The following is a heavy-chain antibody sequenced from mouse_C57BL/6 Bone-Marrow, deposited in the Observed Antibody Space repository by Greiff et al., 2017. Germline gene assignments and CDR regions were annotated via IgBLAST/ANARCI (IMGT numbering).Heavy chain of an antibody. CDR1: GFNIKDDY. CDR3: TLMPFDN. V-gene: IGHV14-4*01. CDR2: IDPENGDT. Sequence: VQLKESGAELVRPGASVKLSCTASGFNIKDDYMHWVKQRPEQGLEWIGWIDPENGDTEYASKFQGKATITADTSSNTAYLQRSSVTSEDTAVYYSTLMPFDNRGQGTTLTGSS. J-gene: IGHJ2*01.